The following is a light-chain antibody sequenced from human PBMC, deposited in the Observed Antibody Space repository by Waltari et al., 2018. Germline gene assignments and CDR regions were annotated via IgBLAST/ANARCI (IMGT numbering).Light chain of an antibody. J-gene: IGLJ2*01. CDR2: NND. CDR3: VSWDDSLNGEI. CDR1: NSTIKRNP. V-gene: IGLV1-44*01. Sequence: QSVVTQPPPASGTPGQRVAIPCSGSNSTIKRNPVNWYQHVPGTAPKLLIYNNDQRPSGVPDRFSGSKSDFSASLAISGLQAEDEGDYYCVSWDDSLNGEIFGGGTRLTVL.